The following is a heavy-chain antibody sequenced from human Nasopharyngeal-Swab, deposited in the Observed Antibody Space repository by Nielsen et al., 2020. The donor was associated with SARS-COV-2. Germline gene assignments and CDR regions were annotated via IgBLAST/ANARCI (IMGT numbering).Heavy chain of an antibody. CDR2: IWYDGSNK. CDR3: ARVHMDAFDI. Sequence: GESLKISCAASGFTFSSYGMHWVRQAPGKGLEWVAVIWYDGSNKYYADSVKGRFTISRDNSKNTLYLQMNSPRAEDTAVYYCARVHMDAFDIWGQGTMVTVSS. J-gene: IGHJ3*02. D-gene: IGHD2-21*01. CDR1: GFTFSSYG. V-gene: IGHV3-33*01.